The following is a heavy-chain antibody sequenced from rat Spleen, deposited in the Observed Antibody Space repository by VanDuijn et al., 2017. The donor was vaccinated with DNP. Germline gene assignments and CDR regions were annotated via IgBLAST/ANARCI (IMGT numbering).Heavy chain of an antibody. V-gene: IGHV5-22*01. J-gene: IGHJ2*01. CDR3: TRETTGIDD. D-gene: IGHD1-7*01. CDR2: ISYEGSST. Sequence: EVQLVESGGGLVQPGRSLKLSCAASGFTFSDYYMAWVRQAPKKGLEWVASISYEGSSTYYGDSVKGRFTISRDNAKSTLYLELDSLRSEDTATYYCTRETTGIDDWGQGVMVTVSS. CDR1: GFTFSDYY.